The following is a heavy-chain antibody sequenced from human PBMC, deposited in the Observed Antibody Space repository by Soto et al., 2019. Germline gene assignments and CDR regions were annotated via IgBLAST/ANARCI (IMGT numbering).Heavy chain of an antibody. D-gene: IGHD1-26*01. CDR3: ARVYGRGDYFDF. V-gene: IGHV4-30-4*01. CDR2: MYYTGKT. J-gene: IGHJ4*02. Sequence: QVQLQESGPGLVKPSQTLSLTCTVSGTTISSGDHYWSWIRQAPGKGLEWIGYMYYTGKTYYNTSLQSRVTLYVDTSKNQFSLKMTSVTAADTAMYFCARVYGRGDYFDFWGRGTLVSVSS. CDR1: GTTISSGDHY.